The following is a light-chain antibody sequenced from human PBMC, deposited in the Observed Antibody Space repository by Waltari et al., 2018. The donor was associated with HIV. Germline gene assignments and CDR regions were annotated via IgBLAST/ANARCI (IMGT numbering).Light chain of an antibody. CDR3: QQYGSSPCT. J-gene: IGKJ3*01. Sequence: EIVLTQSPGTLSLSPGERATLSCRASQSVSKNYLAWYQQKSGQAPRLLIYGASSRDTGIADRFSGRGSGTDFTLTISRLEPEDFEVYYCQQYGSSPCTVGPGTKVDVK. CDR2: GAS. CDR1: QSVSKNY. V-gene: IGKV3-20*01.